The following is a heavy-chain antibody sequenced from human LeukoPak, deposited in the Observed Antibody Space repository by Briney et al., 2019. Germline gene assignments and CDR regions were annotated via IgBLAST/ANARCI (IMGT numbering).Heavy chain of an antibody. D-gene: IGHD6-19*01. J-gene: IGHJ4*02. V-gene: IGHV1-18*01. Sequence: ASVKVSCKASGYIFTSYGISWVRQDPGQGLEWMGWISAYNGNTNYAQKLQGRVTMTTDTSTSTAYMELRSLRSDGTAVYYCARLLVLEQWLVYYFDYWGQGTLVTVSS. CDR3: ARLLVLEQWLVYYFDY. CDR2: ISAYNGNT. CDR1: GYIFTSYG.